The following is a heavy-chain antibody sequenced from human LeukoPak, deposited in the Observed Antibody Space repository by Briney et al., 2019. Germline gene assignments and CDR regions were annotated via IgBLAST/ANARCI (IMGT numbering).Heavy chain of an antibody. CDR1: GDSISSGLYY. J-gene: IGHJ5*01. Sequence: SKTLSLTCSVSGDSISSGLYYWGWIRQSPGKGLEYIGSIFYSGTTYYTPSFKSRVTMSLDSPKNQFSLRLTSVTAADTAVYYCARQIAVAAPPDPNWFDSWGQGTLVTVSS. D-gene: IGHD2-21*01. V-gene: IGHV4-39*01. CDR3: ARQIAVAAPPDPNWFDS. CDR2: IFYSGTT.